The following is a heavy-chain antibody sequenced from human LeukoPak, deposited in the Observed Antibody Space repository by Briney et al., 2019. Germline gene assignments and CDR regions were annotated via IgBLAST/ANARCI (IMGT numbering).Heavy chain of an antibody. V-gene: IGHV3-23*01. CDR2: ISGSGGST. Sequence: GGSLRLSCAASGFTFSSYAMSWVRQAPGKGLEWVSAISGSGGSTYYADSVKGRFTIPRDNSKNTLYLQMNSLRAEDTAVYYCAKDPSILGYCSSTSCYLIWGQGTLVTVSS. J-gene: IGHJ4*02. D-gene: IGHD2-2*03. CDR1: GFTFSSYA. CDR3: AKDPSILGYCSSTSCYLI.